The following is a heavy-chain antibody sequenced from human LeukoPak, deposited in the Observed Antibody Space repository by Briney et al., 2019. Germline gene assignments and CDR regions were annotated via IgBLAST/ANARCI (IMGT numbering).Heavy chain of an antibody. CDR3: ARNAFDI. Sequence: ASVKVSCKASGYTFTSYGISWVRQAPGQGLEWMGWINAGNGNTKYSQKFQGRVTITRDTSASTAYMELSSLRSEDTAVYYCARNAFDIWGQGTMVTVSS. V-gene: IGHV1-3*01. CDR2: INAGNGNT. CDR1: GYTFTSYG. J-gene: IGHJ3*02.